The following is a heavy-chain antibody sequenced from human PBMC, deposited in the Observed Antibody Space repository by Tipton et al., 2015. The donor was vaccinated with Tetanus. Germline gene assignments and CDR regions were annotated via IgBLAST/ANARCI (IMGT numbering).Heavy chain of an antibody. V-gene: IGHV4-34*01. Sequence: TLSLTCAVYGGSFSDYYWSWIRQPPGKGLEWIGEINHSGSTNYNPSLKSRVTISVDTSKNQFSLKLSSVTAADTAVYYCARGRGLAITTNFDYWGQGTLVTVSS. CDR1: GGSFSDYY. CDR3: ARGRGLAITTNFDY. CDR2: INHSGST. D-gene: IGHD3/OR15-3a*01. J-gene: IGHJ4*02.